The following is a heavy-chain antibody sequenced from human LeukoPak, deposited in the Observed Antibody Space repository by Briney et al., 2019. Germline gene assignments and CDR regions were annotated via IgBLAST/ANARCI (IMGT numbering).Heavy chain of an antibody. CDR2: MSSSSSSI. CDR1: GFTFSSYS. D-gene: IGHD4-11*01. V-gene: IGHV3-21*01. J-gene: IGHJ3*02. CDR3: ARDRLGAFDS. Sequence: GGPLRLSCAASGFTFSSYSMNWVRQAPEKGLEWVSSMSSSSSSIYYTDSVKGRFTISRDNAKNSLYLQMNSLRAEDTAVYYCARDRLGAFDSWGQGTTVTVSS.